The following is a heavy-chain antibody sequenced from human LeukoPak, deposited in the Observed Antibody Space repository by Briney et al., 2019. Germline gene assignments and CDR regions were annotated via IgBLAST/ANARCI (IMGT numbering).Heavy chain of an antibody. Sequence: ASVKVSCKASGYTFTIYNINCVRQATGQGLEWMGWMNPNSGNTGYAHKFQGRVTITRNTSISTAYMECSSLRSEDTAVYYCAAGKVGAANFDYWGQGTLVTVSS. D-gene: IGHD1-26*01. V-gene: IGHV1-8*03. CDR1: GYTFTIYN. CDR3: AAGKVGAANFDY. CDR2: MNPNSGNT. J-gene: IGHJ4*02.